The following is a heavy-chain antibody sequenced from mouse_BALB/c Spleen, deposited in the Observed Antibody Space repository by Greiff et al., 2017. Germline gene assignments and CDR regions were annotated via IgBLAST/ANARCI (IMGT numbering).Heavy chain of an antibody. J-gene: IGHJ2*01. CDR2: IYPGDGDT. CDR3: ASEGAFDY. Sequence: QVQLKQSGAELARPGASVKLSCKASGYTFTSYWMQWVKQRPGQGLEWIGAIYPGDGDTRYTQKFKGKATLTADKSSSTAYMQLSSLASEDSAVYYCASEGAFDYWGQGTTLTVSS. V-gene: IGHV1-87*01. CDR1: GYTFTSYW.